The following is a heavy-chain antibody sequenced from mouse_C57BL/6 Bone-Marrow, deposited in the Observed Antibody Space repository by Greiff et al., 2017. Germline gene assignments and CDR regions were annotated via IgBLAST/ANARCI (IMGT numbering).Heavy chain of an antibody. Sequence: QVQLQQPGAELVKPGASVKLSCKASGYTFTSYWMQWVKQRPGQGLEWIGEIDPSDSYTNYNQKFKGKATLTVDTSSSTAYMQLSSLTSEDSAVYYCAALSTMVTTKGYYYAMDYWGQGTSVTVSS. CDR2: IDPSDSYT. V-gene: IGHV1-50*01. D-gene: IGHD2-2*01. CDR1: GYTFTSYW. CDR3: AALSTMVTTKGYYYAMDY. J-gene: IGHJ4*01.